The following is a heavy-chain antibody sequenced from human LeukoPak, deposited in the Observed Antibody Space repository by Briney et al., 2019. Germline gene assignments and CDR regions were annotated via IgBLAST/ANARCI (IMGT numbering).Heavy chain of an antibody. CDR3: ARSNNDGDYLGVGFDY. V-gene: IGHV7-4-1*04. Sequence: ASVKVSCEYSGYIFNNYAINWVRQAPGQGLEWMGWINTNTGNPTYARGFTGRFVFSSDTSVRMAYLQISSLKAEDTAVYYCARSNNDGDYLGVGFDYWGQGTLVTVSS. D-gene: IGHD3-16*01. CDR1: GYIFNNYA. CDR2: INTNTGNP. J-gene: IGHJ4*02.